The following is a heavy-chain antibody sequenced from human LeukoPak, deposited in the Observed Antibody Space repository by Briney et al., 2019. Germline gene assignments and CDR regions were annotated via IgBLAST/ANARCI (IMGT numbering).Heavy chain of an antibody. J-gene: IGHJ4*02. CDR2: ISAYNGNT. Sequence: ASVKVSCKASGYTFTGYYMHWVRQAPGQGLEWMGWISAYNGNTNYAQKLQGRVTMTTDTSTSTAYMELRSLRSDDTAVYYCARGTPVVRGVTLFDYWGQGTLVTVSS. V-gene: IGHV1-18*04. D-gene: IGHD3-10*01. CDR3: ARGTPVVRGVTLFDY. CDR1: GYTFTGYY.